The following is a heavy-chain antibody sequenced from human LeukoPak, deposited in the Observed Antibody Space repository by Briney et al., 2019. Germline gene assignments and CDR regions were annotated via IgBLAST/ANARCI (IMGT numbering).Heavy chain of an antibody. CDR2: INYSGSS. CDR3: ARVDRHGYSDC. J-gene: IGHJ4*02. CDR1: SGSISSYY. V-gene: IGHV4-59*01. D-gene: IGHD5-24*01. Sequence: SSETLSLTCTVSSGSISSYYWSWIRQPPGKGLEWIGYINYSGSSNYNPSLKSRVTISVDTSKNQFSLRLSSVTAADTAVYYCARVDRHGYSDCWGQGTLVTVSS.